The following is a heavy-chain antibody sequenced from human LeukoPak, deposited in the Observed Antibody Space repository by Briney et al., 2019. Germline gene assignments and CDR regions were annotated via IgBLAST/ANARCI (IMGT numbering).Heavy chain of an antibody. CDR2: INSDGSST. CDR1: GFTFSNDW. CDR3: ARWYCSSTNCDSYYYGMDV. J-gene: IGHJ6*02. D-gene: IGHD2-2*01. Sequence: GGSLRLSCAASGFTFSNDWMHWVRQAPGKGLVWVSRINSDGSSTTYADSVKGRFTISRDNAKNALYLQMSSLRAEDTGVYYCARWYCSSTNCDSYYYGMDVWGQGTTVTVSS. V-gene: IGHV3-74*01.